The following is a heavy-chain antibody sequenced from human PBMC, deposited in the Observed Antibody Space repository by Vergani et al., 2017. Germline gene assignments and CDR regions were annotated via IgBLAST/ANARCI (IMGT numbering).Heavy chain of an antibody. Sequence: QLQLQESGPGLVKPSETLSLTCTVSGGSVSSGSYYWSWIRQPPGKGLEWIGYIYYSGSTNYNPSLKSRVTISVDTSKNQFSLKLSSVTAADTAVYYCARSRTGFYYFDYWGQGTLVTVSS. CDR2: IYYSGST. J-gene: IGHJ4*02. D-gene: IGHD1-1*01. CDR3: ARSRTGFYYFDY. CDR1: GGSVSSGSYY. V-gene: IGHV4-61*01.